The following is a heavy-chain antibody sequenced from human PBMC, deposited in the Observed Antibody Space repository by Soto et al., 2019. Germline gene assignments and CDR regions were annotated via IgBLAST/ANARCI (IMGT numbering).Heavy chain of an antibody. CDR3: ASAPRTYDFPYYFDN. J-gene: IGHJ4*02. CDR2: ISGSST. Sequence: GGSLRLSCAASGFTFSSYAMSWVRQAAGKGLEWVSAISGSSTYYADSVKGRFTISRDNSKDTLYLQMNGLRADDTAVYYCASAPRTYDFPYYFDNWGQGALVTLSS. D-gene: IGHD3-3*01. CDR1: GFTFSSYA. V-gene: IGHV3-23*01.